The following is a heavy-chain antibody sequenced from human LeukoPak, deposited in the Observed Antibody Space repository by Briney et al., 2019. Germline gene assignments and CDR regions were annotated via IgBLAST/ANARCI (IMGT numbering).Heavy chain of an antibody. V-gene: IGHV3-7*01. CDR3: ASLVTMVRGVIKGMPFDP. CDR1: GFTFSSYW. CDR2: IKQDGSEK. D-gene: IGHD3-10*01. J-gene: IGHJ5*02. Sequence: WGSLRLSCAASGFTFSSYWMSWVRQAPGKGLEWVANIKQDGSEKYYVDSVKGRFTISRDNAKNSLYLQMNSLRAEDTAVYYCASLVTMVRGVIKGMPFDPWGQGTLVTVSS.